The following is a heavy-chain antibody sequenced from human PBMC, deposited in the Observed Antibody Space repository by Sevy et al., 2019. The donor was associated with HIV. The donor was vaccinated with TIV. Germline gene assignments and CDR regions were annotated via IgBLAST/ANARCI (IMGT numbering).Heavy chain of an antibody. J-gene: IGHJ6*03. D-gene: IGHD3-10*01. CDR3: AKGGSGSYGYYYMDV. CDR2: ISGSGGST. Sequence: GGSLRLSCAASGFTFSSYAMSWVRQAPGKGLEWVSAISGSGGSTYYADSVKGRFTISRDNSKNTLYLQMNSLRAEDTAAYYCAKGGSGSYGYYYMDVWGKGTTVTVSS. V-gene: IGHV3-23*01. CDR1: GFTFSSYA.